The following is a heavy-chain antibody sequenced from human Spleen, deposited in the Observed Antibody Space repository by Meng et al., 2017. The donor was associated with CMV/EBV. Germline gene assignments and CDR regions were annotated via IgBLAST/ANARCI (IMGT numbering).Heavy chain of an antibody. Sequence: GESLKISCAASGFTFSSYSMNWDRQAPGKGLEWVSSISSSSSYIYYADSVKGRFTISRDNAKNSLYLQMNSLRAEDTAVYYCARDVRYCSSTSCSTNWGQGTLVTVSS. CDR1: GFTFSSYS. CDR2: ISSSSSYI. J-gene: IGHJ4*02. D-gene: IGHD2-2*01. V-gene: IGHV3-21*01. CDR3: ARDVRYCSSTSCSTN.